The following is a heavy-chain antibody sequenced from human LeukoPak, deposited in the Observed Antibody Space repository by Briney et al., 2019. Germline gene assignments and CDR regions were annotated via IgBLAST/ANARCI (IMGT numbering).Heavy chain of an antibody. D-gene: IGHD2-2*01. CDR3: ARVRGRRDGQRLPDAFDI. Sequence: SETLSLTCAVSGGSISSGGYSWSWIRQPPGKGLEWIGYIYHSGSTYYNPSLKSRVTISVDRSKNQFSLKLSSVTAADTAVYYCARVRGRRDGQRLPDAFDIWGQGTMATVSS. J-gene: IGHJ3*02. CDR2: IYHSGST. V-gene: IGHV4-30-2*01. CDR1: GGSISSGGYS.